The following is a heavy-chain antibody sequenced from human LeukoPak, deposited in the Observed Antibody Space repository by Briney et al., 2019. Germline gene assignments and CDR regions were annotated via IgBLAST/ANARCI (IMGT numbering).Heavy chain of an antibody. CDR1: GFPISSDY. CDR3: ARDRAGDYGGSVPVY. J-gene: IGHJ4*02. D-gene: IGHD4-23*01. CDR2: IYTGGTT. Sequence: TGGSLRLSCAASGFPISSDYMSWVRQAPGEGLECVSVIYTGGTTYYADSVKGRFTISRDNSKNTLHLQMHSLRAEDTAVYYCARDRAGDYGGSVPVYWGQGTLVTVSS. V-gene: IGHV3-66*01.